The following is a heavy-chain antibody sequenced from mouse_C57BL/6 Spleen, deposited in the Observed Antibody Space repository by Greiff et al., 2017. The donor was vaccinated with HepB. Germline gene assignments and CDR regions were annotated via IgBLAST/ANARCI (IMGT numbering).Heavy chain of an antibody. V-gene: IGHV5-4*01. CDR1: GFTFSSYA. D-gene: IGHD3-2*02. Sequence: EVKLMESGGGLVKPGGSLKLSCAASGFTFSSYAMSWVRQTPEKRLEWVATISDGGSYTYYPDNVKGRCTISRDNAKNNLYLQMSHLKSEDTAMYYCTRDSSGPYAMDYWGQGTSVTVSS. CDR3: TRDSSGPYAMDY. J-gene: IGHJ4*01. CDR2: ISDGGSYT.